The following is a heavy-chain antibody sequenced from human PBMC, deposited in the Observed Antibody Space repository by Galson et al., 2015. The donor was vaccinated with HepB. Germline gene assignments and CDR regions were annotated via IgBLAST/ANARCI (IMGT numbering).Heavy chain of an antibody. CDR3: ARDPETRGGSYVFDY. D-gene: IGHD2-15*01. V-gene: IGHV3-21*01. Sequence: SLRLSCAASGFTFSSYSMNWVRQAPGKGLEWVSSISSSSSYIYYADSVKGRFTISRDNAKNSLYLQMNSLRAEDTAVYYCARDPETRGGSYVFDYWGQGTLVTVSS. CDR1: GFTFSSYS. CDR2: ISSSSSYI. J-gene: IGHJ4*02.